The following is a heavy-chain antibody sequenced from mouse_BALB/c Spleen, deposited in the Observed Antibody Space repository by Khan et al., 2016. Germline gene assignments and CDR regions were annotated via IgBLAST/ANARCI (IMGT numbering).Heavy chain of an antibody. CDR1: GYTFTNYG. CDR3: ATYRYYYGSSRYFDV. CDR2: INTYSGES. D-gene: IGHD1-1*01. Sequence: QIQLVESGPELKKPGKTVKISCKASGYTFTNYGMNWVPQAPGKGLKWMGWINTYSGESTYADDFKGRFAFSLEHSANTAYLQINTLKNEDTATYCFATYRYYYGSSRYFDVWGAGTTVTVSS. J-gene: IGHJ1*01. V-gene: IGHV9-3-1*01.